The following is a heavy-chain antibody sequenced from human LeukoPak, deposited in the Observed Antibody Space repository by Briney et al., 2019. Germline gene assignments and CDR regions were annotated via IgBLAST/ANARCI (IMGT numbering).Heavy chain of an antibody. CDR3: TRPLFGVAANYYYGMDV. Sequence: GRSLRLSCTASGFTFGDYAMSWVRQAPGKGLEWVGSIRSKAYGGTTEYAASVKGRFTISRDDSKSIAYLQMNSLKTEDTAAYYCTRPLFGVAANYYYGMDVWGQGTTVTVSS. J-gene: IGHJ6*02. V-gene: IGHV3-49*04. CDR1: GFTFGDYA. D-gene: IGHD3-3*01. CDR2: IRSKAYGGTT.